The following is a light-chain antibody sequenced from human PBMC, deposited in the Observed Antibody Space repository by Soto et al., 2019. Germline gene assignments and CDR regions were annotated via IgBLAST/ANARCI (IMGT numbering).Light chain of an antibody. CDR3: QQYNKYSPT. CDR1: QSITGW. Sequence: DIRMTQSPSTLSASVGDRVTITCRASQSITGWLAWHQQKPGKAPKLLIFDASNLEGGVPPRFSGSGSGTEFTLTISSLQPDDSATYYCQQYNKYSPTFGQGTKVEIK. CDR2: DAS. J-gene: IGKJ1*01. V-gene: IGKV1-5*01.